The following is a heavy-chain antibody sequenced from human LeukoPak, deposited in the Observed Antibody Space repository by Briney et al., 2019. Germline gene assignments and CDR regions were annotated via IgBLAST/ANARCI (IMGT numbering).Heavy chain of an antibody. CDR3: ARDLGVVVAAYNWLDP. D-gene: IGHD2-15*01. V-gene: IGHV1-69*04. CDR1: GGTFSSYT. CDR2: IIPILGIA. Sequence: SVKVSCKASGGTFSSYTIGWVRQAPGQGLEWMGRIIPILGIANYAQKFQGRVTITADKSTSTAYMELSSLRSEDTAVYYCARDLGVVVAAYNWLDPWGQGTLVTVSS. J-gene: IGHJ5*02.